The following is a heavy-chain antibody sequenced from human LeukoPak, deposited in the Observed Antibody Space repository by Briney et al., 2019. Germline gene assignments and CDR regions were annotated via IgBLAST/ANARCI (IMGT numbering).Heavy chain of an antibody. D-gene: IGHD2-21*02. CDR2: ISGSGGST. CDR1: GFTFSSYA. CDR3: AKDADALVVVTASSDY. V-gene: IGHV3-23*01. J-gene: IGHJ4*02. Sequence: GGSLRLSCAASGFTFSSYAMSWVRQAPGKGLEWVSAISGSGGSTYYADSVKGRFTISRDNSKNTLYLQMNSLRAEDTAVYYCAKDADALVVVTASSDYWGQGTLVTVSS.